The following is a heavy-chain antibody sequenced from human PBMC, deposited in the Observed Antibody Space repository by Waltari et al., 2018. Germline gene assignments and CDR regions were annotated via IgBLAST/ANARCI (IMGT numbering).Heavy chain of an antibody. CDR1: GFSFSNYD. J-gene: IGHJ5*01. Sequence: VQLLASGGGLVQPAGSLRLPCAASGFSFSNYDMAWVRQAPGKGLEWVSGIRNSGGNTYYGDSVKGRFAISRDNSRNTLHLQMNGLRAEDTAIYYCTSWRVVAGTGWFDSWGQGTLVTVSS. CDR2: IRNSGGNT. CDR3: TSWRVVAGTGWFDS. D-gene: IGHD2-15*01. V-gene: IGHV3-23*01.